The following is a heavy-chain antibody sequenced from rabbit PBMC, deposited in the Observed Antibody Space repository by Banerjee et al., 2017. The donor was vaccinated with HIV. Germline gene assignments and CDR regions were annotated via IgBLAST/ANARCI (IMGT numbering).Heavy chain of an antibody. V-gene: IGHV1S40*01. D-gene: IGHD4-1*01. CDR3: ARDLAGVIGWNFHL. CDR1: GFDFSSKS. Sequence: QSLEESGGDLVKPGASLTLTCTASGFDFSSKSVCWVRQAPGKGPEWIACINSNTGNTVYATWAKGRFTISKTSSTTVTLQMTSLTAADTATYFCARDLAGVIGWNFHLWGQGTLVTVS. CDR2: INSNTGNT. J-gene: IGHJ4*01.